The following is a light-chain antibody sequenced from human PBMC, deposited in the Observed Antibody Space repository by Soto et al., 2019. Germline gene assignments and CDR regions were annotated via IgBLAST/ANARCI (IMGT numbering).Light chain of an antibody. CDR2: DAS. J-gene: IGKJ5*01. CDR1: QSVSGW. V-gene: IGKV1-5*01. CDR3: KLYHTLSWL. Sequence: DIQMTQSPSPLSASVGDTVTVTCLASQSVSGWLAWYQQKPGEAPKLLIYDASALPRGVPSRFSGSGSGTKFTLTSACLQPKDYATYFPKLYHTLSWLFGQGTRLEIK.